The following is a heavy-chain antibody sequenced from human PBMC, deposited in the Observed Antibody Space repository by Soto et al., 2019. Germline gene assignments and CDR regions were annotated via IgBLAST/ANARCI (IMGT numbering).Heavy chain of an antibody. Sequence: GGSLRLSCAASGFTFSSYAMSWVRQAPGKGLEWVSAISGSGGSTYYADSVKGRFTISRDNSKNTLYLQMNSLRAEDTAVYYCAKSYPNSAYCGGDCYSGYYYYGMAVWGQGTTVTVSS. CDR3: AKSYPNSAYCGGDCYSGYYYYGMAV. CDR2: ISGSGGST. D-gene: IGHD2-21*02. J-gene: IGHJ6*02. V-gene: IGHV3-23*01. CDR1: GFTFSSYA.